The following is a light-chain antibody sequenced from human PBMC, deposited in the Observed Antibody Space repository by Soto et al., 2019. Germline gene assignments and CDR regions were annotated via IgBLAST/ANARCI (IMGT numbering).Light chain of an antibody. CDR1: SSNIGAGYD. CDR3: QSYDSRLSAWV. J-gene: IGLJ3*02. V-gene: IGLV1-40*01. CDR2: GNS. Sequence: QSVLTQPPSVSGAPGQRVTISYTGSSSNIGAGYDVHWYQQLPETAPKLLIYGNSNRPSGVPDRFSGSKSGTSASLAITGLQPEDESDYYCQSYDSRLSAWVFGGGTKLTVL.